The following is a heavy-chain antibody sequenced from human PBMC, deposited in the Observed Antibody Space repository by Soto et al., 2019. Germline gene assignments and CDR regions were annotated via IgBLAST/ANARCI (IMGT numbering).Heavy chain of an antibody. V-gene: IGHV4-34*01. CDR1: GVSFTGYY. J-gene: IGHJ4*02. D-gene: IGHD3-3*01. CDR3: ATSYYNFWSGYHLAYFDY. CDR2: INHSGST. Sequence: QVHLQQWGAGLLEPSETLSLTCAVYGVSFTGYYWSWMRQPPGKGLEWIGEINHSGSTNYNPSVKSRVTISVDTYKKQFSLKLSSVTAADTAVYYCATSYYNFWSGYHLAYFDYWGQGTLVTVSS.